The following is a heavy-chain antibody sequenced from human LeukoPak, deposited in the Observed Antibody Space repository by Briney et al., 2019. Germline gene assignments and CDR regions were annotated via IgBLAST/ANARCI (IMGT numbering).Heavy chain of an antibody. V-gene: IGHV4-61*08. J-gene: IGHJ6*02. CDR1: GGSISSGGYY. D-gene: IGHD2-2*01. Sequence: PSQTLSLTCTVSGGSISSGGYYWSWIRQPPGKGLEWIGYIYYSGSTNYNPSLKSRVTISVGTSKNQFSLKLSSVTAADTAVYYCARHYCSSTSCYGMTAYYYYGMDVWGQGTTVTVSS. CDR3: ARHYCSSTSCYGMTAYYYYGMDV. CDR2: IYYSGST.